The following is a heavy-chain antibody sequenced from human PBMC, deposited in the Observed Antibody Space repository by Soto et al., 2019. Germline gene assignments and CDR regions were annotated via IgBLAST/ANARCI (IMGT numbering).Heavy chain of an antibody. J-gene: IGHJ4*02. CDR3: ARVYSGSYSDY. D-gene: IGHD1-26*01. CDR2: IYYSGST. Sequence: NPSETLSLTCTVSGGSISSYYWSWIRQPPGKGLEWIGYIYYSGSTNYNPSLKSRVTISVDTSKNQFSLKLSSVTAAGTAVYYCARVYSGSYSDYWGQGTLVTVSS. V-gene: IGHV4-59*01. CDR1: GGSISSYY.